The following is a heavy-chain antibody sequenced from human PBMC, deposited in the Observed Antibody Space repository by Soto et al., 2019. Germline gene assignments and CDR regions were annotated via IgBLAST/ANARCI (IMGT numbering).Heavy chain of an antibody. D-gene: IGHD3-10*01. J-gene: IGHJ3*02. V-gene: IGHV4-59*08. CDR3: ARVWGGAFEI. CDR1: GGSISDYY. Sequence: SETLSLTCTVSGGSISDYYWSWFRQAPGKGLDWIGYVYYSGSTNYNPSLQSRVTMSVDTSKNQFSLKLSSVTAADTAVYYCARVWGGAFEIRGQGTMETISS. CDR2: VYYSGST.